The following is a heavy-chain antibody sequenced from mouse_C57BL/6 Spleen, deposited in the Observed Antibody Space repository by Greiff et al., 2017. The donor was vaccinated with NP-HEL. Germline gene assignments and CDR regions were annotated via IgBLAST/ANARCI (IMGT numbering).Heavy chain of an antibody. CDR1: GFTFSSYA. Sequence: EVKLVESGGGLVKPGGSLKLSCAASGFTFSSYAMSWVRQTPEKRLEWVATISDGGSYTYYPDNVKGRFTISRDNAKNNLYLQMSHLKSEDTAMYYCARDRDGSSPWGFDVWGTGTTVTVSS. J-gene: IGHJ1*03. D-gene: IGHD1-1*01. CDR3: ARDRDGSSPWGFDV. CDR2: ISDGGSYT. V-gene: IGHV5-4*01.